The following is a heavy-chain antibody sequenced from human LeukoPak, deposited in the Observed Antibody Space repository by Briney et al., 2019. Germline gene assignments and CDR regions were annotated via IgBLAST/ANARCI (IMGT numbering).Heavy chain of an antibody. CDR1: EVTFNKYA. Sequence: GGSLRLSCIASEVTFNKYAMHWLRQAPGKGLEWVSAISGSGGSTYYADSVKGRFTISRDNSENTLYLQMNSLRAEDTAVYYCARDADTSSRYSRFDYWGQGTLVTVSS. V-gene: IGHV3-23*01. CDR3: ARDADTSSRYSRFDY. J-gene: IGHJ4*02. CDR2: ISGSGGST. D-gene: IGHD3-22*01.